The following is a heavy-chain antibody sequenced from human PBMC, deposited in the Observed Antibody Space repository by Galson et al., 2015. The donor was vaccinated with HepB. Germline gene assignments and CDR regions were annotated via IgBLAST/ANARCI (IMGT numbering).Heavy chain of an antibody. D-gene: IGHD6-6*01. CDR2: VSYDGSNK. CDR1: GLIFSEYS. J-gene: IGHJ6*02. Sequence: SLRLSCAASGLIFSEYSMHWVRQAPGKGLEWEAVVSYDGSNKNYADSVKGRFTISRDNSKNTLFLQMKSLRGEDTAVYYCAQDKRSISARHVSYYYYGMDVWPRDHGHRLL. V-gene: IGHV3-30*18. CDR3: AQDKRSISARHVSYYYYGMDV.